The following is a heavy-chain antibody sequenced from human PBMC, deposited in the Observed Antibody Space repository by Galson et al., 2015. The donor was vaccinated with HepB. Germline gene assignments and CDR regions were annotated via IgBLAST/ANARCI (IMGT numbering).Heavy chain of an antibody. V-gene: IGHV1-69*10. CDR3: ASPCGYSSGWYQAFDI. Sequence: SVKVSCKASGGTFSSYAISWVRQAPGQGLEWMGGIIPILGIANYAQKFQGRVTITADKSTSTAYMELSSLRSEDTAVYYCASPCGYSSGWYQAFDIWGQGTMVTVSS. D-gene: IGHD6-19*01. J-gene: IGHJ3*02. CDR2: IIPILGIA. CDR1: GGTFSSYA.